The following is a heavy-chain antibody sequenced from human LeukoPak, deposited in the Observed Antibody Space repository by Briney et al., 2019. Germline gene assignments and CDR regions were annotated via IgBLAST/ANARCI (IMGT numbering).Heavy chain of an antibody. V-gene: IGHV3-9*01. CDR3: ARANEYSSSPTDY. Sequence: PGGSLRLSCAASGFTFDDYAMHWVRQAPGKGLEWVSGISWNSGSIGYADSVKGRFTISRDNSKNTLYLQMNSLRADDTAVYYCARANEYSSSPTDYWGQGTLVTVSS. CDR1: GFTFDDYA. CDR2: ISWNSGSI. J-gene: IGHJ4*02. D-gene: IGHD6-6*01.